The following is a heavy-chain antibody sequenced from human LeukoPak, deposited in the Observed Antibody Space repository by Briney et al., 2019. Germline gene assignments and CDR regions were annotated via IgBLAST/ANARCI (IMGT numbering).Heavy chain of an antibody. CDR1: GFTFSSYS. CDR2: ISSSSSYI. Sequence: GGSLRLSCAASGFTFSSYSTNWVRQAPGKGLEWVSSISSSSSYIYYADSVKGRFTISRDNAKNSLYLQMNSLRAEDTAVYYCARDYDFWSFIGYFDLWGRGTLVTVSS. J-gene: IGHJ2*01. V-gene: IGHV3-21*01. CDR3: ARDYDFWSFIGYFDL. D-gene: IGHD3-3*01.